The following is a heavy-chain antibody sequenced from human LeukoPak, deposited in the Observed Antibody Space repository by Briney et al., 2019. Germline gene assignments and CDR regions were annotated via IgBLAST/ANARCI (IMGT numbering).Heavy chain of an antibody. CDR3: ARDWGYCSSTSCYVPHDY. CDR1: GFTFSSYA. J-gene: IGHJ4*02. D-gene: IGHD2-2*01. V-gene: IGHV3-30-3*01. CDR2: ISYDGSNK. Sequence: GRSLRLSCAASGFTFSSYAMHWVRQAPGKGLEWVAVISYDGSNKYYADSVKGRFTISRDNSKNTLYLQMNSLRAEDTAVYYCARDWGYCSSTSCYVPHDYWGQGTLVTVSS.